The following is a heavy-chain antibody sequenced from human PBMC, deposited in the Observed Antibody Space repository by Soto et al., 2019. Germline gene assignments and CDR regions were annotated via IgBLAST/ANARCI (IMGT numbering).Heavy chain of an antibody. V-gene: IGHV4-31*03. CDR1: GGSISSGGYY. CDR2: LYYSGST. D-gene: IGHD2-2*01. J-gene: IGHJ6*03. CDR3: ARARDIWRSSNSPGYYYMDV. Sequence: QVQLQESGPGLVTPSQTLSLTCTVSGGSISSGGYYWSWIRQHPGQGLEWIGYLYYSGSTYYNPSSKSRGTISGDTSKNQFALKLSSVTAADTAVYYCARARDIWRSSNSPGYYYMDVWGKGTTGTVSS.